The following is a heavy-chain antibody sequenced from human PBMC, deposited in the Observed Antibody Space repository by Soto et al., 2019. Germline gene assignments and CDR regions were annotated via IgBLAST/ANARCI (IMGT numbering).Heavy chain of an antibody. D-gene: IGHD1-26*01. CDR1: GGSFSCYY. J-gene: IGHJ6*02. CDR2: INHSGST. Sequence: PSETLSLTCAVDGGSFSCYYWSWIRQPPGKGLEWIGEINHSGSTNYNPSLKSRVTISVDTSKNQFSLKLSSVTAADTAVYYCAREWRPYYYYGMDVWGQGTTVTVSS. CDR3: AREWRPYYYYGMDV. V-gene: IGHV4-34*01.